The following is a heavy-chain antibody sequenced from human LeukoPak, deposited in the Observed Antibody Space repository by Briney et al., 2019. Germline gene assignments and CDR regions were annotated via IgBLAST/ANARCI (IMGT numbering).Heavy chain of an antibody. D-gene: IGHD1-26*01. CDR1: GYTLPELS. J-gene: IGHJ6*03. CDR2: FDPEDGET. V-gene: IGHV1-24*01. Sequence: GASVKVSCKVSGYTLPELSMHWVRQAPGKGLEWMGGFDPEDGETIYAQKFQGRVTMTEDTSTDTAYMELSGLRSEDTAVYYCATTTHSGSYATLGYYYYMDVWGRGTTVTVSS. CDR3: ATTTHSGSYATLGYYYYMDV.